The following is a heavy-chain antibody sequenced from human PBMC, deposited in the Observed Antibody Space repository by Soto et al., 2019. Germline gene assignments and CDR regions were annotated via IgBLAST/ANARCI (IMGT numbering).Heavy chain of an antibody. Sequence: QITLRESGPSLVKPTEPLTLTCTFSGFSLTTTGVGVGWIRQPPGKALEWLAVVFWDGGERYSPSLKSRVPIPKATSKDQVVLTMTNIDPAHTATYYCTQVYGTLTCACHFHSWCQGTLVTVSS. V-gene: IGHV2-5*02. CDR1: GFSLTTTGVG. CDR3: TQVYGTLTCACHFHS. CDR2: VFWDGGE. D-gene: IGHD3-9*01. J-gene: IGHJ4*02.